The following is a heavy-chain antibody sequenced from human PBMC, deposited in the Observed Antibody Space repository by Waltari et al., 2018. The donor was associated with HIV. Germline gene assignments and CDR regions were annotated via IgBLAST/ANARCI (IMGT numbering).Heavy chain of an antibody. CDR3: ATKGGGSGSFDYFDY. D-gene: IGHD3-22*01. CDR2: QEESGQTE. V-gene: IGHV3-30*04. CDR1: GFTLSHFV. Sequence: QVQLVESGGGVVQPGTSLRLSCAASGFTLSHFVINWVRQAPGKGREWVAVQEESGQTEYYADSVRGRFTISRDNSKNTVYLHMSSLRASDTAVYYCATKGGGSGSFDYFDYWGQGTLLTVSS. J-gene: IGHJ4*02.